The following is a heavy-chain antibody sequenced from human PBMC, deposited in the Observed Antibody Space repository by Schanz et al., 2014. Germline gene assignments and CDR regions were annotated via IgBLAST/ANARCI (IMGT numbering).Heavy chain of an antibody. Sequence: QVQLVQSGVEVKRPGASVRVSCKASGYTFTSYGITWVRQAPGQGLEWMGWISGYNGDTNYAPKFQDRVTMTTDTSTGITSLELRNLKSDDTAVYYCVRDSFFAFDYWGQGTLVTVSS. D-gene: IGHD3-3*01. V-gene: IGHV1-18*01. CDR1: GYTFTSYG. CDR3: VRDSFFAFDY. J-gene: IGHJ4*02. CDR2: ISGYNGDT.